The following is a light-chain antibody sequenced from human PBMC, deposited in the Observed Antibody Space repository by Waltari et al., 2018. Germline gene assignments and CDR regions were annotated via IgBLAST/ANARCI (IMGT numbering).Light chain of an antibody. CDR1: PAAVTSGHY. J-gene: IGLJ3*02. Sequence: QTVVNQEPSLTVSPGGTITLTCPSRPAAVTSGHYPTWFQQKPGQAPRALIYSTSNKHPWTPARFSGSLLGGKAALTLSGVQPEDEAEYYCLLYYGGLWVFGGGTKLTVL. V-gene: IGLV7-43*01. CDR2: STS. CDR3: LLYYGGLWV.